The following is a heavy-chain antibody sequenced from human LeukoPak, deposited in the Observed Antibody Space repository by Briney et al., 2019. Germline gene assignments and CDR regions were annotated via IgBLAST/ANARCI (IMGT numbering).Heavy chain of an antibody. V-gene: IGHV3-7*01. J-gene: IGHJ1*01. CDR2: IKTDGSEK. Sequence: QAGGSLRLSCEGSGSTFSNYWMGWIRQAPGKGLQWVANIKTDGSEKYYVDFVKGRFTISRDNAKNSLYLQMNSLRAEDTAVYYCATYSSLNRREFQYWGQGTLLTVSS. CDR3: ATYSSLNRREFQY. CDR1: GSTFSNYW. D-gene: IGHD3-22*01.